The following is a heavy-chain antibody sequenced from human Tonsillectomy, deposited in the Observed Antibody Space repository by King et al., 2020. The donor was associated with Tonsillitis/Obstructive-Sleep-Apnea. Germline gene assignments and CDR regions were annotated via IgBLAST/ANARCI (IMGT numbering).Heavy chain of an antibody. CDR1: GFSFSLYA. Sequence: VQLVESGGGVVQPGRSLRLSCAASGFSFSLYAIHWVRQAPGKGLEWVAVISYDGSNKNYADSVKGRFTISRDNSKNTVYLQMNSLRAEDTAVYYCARDEDQDILTGLEAMDVWGQGTAVTVSS. CDR2: ISYDGSNK. D-gene: IGHD3-9*01. CDR3: ARDEDQDILTGLEAMDV. J-gene: IGHJ6*02. V-gene: IGHV3-30*04.